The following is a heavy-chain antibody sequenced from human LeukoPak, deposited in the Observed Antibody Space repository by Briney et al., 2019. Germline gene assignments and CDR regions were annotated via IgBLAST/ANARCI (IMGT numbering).Heavy chain of an antibody. CDR3: TRRPGWYAFVI. D-gene: IGHD2-15*01. CDR1: GYSFTSYW. Sequence: GKSLKISCKGSGYSFTSYWIGWVRQMPGKGLEWMGIIYPGDSDTRYSPSFQGQVTISADKSISTAYLQGSSLKASDTAMYYCTRRPGWYAFVIWGQGTMVTVSS. CDR2: IYPGDSDT. V-gene: IGHV5-51*01. J-gene: IGHJ3*02.